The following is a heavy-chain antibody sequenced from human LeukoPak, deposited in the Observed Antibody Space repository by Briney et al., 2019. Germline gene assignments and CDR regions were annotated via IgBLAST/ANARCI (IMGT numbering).Heavy chain of an antibody. CDR2: ISAYNGNT. D-gene: IGHD6-19*01. V-gene: IGHV1-18*01. CDR1: GYTFTSYG. CDR3: ARDRQWLDPDYYYGMDV. Sequence: ASVKLSCKASGYTFTSYGISWVRQAPGQGLERMGWISAYNGNTNYAQKLQGRVTMTTDTSTSTAYMELRSLRSDDTAVYYCARDRQWLDPDYYYGMDVWGQGTTVTVSS. J-gene: IGHJ6*02.